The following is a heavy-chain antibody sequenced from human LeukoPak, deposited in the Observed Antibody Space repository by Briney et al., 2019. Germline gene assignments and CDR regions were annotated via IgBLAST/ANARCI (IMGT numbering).Heavy chain of an antibody. Sequence: GRSLRLSCAASGFTFSSYGMHWVRQAPGKGLEWVAVISYDGSNKYYADSVKGRFTISRDNSKNTLYLQMNSLRAEDTAVYYCARPQWGGSIAVAVNYWGQGTLVTVSS. CDR3: ARPQWGGSIAVAVNY. V-gene: IGHV3-30*05. D-gene: IGHD6-19*01. J-gene: IGHJ4*02. CDR2: ISYDGSNK. CDR1: GFTFSSYG.